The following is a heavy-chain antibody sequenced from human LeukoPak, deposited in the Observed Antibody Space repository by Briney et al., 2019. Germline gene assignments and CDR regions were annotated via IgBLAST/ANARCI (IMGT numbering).Heavy chain of an antibody. CDR2: ISGSGGST. D-gene: IGHD3-10*01. V-gene: IGHV3-23*01. CDR1: GFTFSSYG. CDR3: AKDVGFGELLSTF. Sequence: GGSLRLSCAASGFTFSSYGMSWVRQAPGKGLEWVSAISGSGGSTYHADSVKGRFTISRDNSKNTLYLQMNSLRAEDTAVYYCAKDVGFGELLSTFWGQGTLVTVSS. J-gene: IGHJ4*02.